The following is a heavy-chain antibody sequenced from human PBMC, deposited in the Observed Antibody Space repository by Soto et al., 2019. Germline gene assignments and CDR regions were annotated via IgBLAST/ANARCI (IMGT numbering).Heavy chain of an antibody. J-gene: IGHJ6*02. D-gene: IGHD6-6*01. CDR3: ASPVLGGSSSGARDYYYGMDV. Sequence: SVKVSCKASGGTFSSYAISWVRQAPGQGLEWMGGIIPIFGTANYAQKFRGRVTITADESTSTAYMELSSLRSEDTAVYYCASPVLGGSSSGARDYYYGMDVWGQGTTVTVSS. V-gene: IGHV1-69*13. CDR2: IIPIFGTA. CDR1: GGTFSSYA.